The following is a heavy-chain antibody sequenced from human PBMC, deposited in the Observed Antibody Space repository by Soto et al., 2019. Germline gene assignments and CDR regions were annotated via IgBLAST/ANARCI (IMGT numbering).Heavy chain of an antibody. CDR2: IYPGDSDT. J-gene: IGHJ4*02. CDR3: ARHDSSGYCLDY. D-gene: IGHD3-22*01. Sequence: HGESLKISCKGSGYSFTSYWIAWVRQMPGKGLEWMGIIYPGDSDTRYSPSFQGQVTISADKPINTAYLQWSSLKASDTAMYYCARHDSSGYCLDYWGQGTLVTVSS. CDR1: GYSFTSYW. V-gene: IGHV5-51*01.